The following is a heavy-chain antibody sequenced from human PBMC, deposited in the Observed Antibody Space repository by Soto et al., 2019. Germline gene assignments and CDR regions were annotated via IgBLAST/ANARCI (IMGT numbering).Heavy chain of an antibody. V-gene: IGHV4-31*03. Sequence: LSLTCTVSGGSISSGGYYWSWIRQHPGKGLEWIGYIYYSGSTYYNPSLKSRVTISVDTSKNQFSLKLSSVTAADTAVYYCARALYGAYYFDYWGQGTLVTVSS. CDR1: GGSISSGGYY. CDR3: ARALYGAYYFDY. J-gene: IGHJ4*02. D-gene: IGHD3-16*01. CDR2: IYYSGST.